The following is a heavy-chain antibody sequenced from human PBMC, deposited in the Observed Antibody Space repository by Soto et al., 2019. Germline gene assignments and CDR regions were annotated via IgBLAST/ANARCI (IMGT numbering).Heavy chain of an antibody. V-gene: IGHV1-18*01. D-gene: IGHD2-2*01. J-gene: IGHJ5*02. Sequence: QVQLVQSGGEVKRPGASVKVSCKTSGYTFSNYGITWVRQAPGQPLEWLGWISLYSDGTNYAQKFQGRVSMTPDKSTTTAYMELRSLRSDDTAVYYCARVVPGAEAWFGPWGQGTLVTVSS. CDR2: ISLYSDGT. CDR3: ARVVPGAEAWFGP. CDR1: GYTFSNYG.